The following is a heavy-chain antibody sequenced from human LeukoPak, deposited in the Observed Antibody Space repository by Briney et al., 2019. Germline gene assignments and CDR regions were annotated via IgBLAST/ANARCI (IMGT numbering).Heavy chain of an antibody. Sequence: ASATVSCKTSGYTFTSCGICWVRQAPGQGLDWMGWVSAYNGDTNYAQKFRGRVTMTRDTSTSTAYMELRSLRSDDTAVYYCARDAPRWRNVFDFWGQGTMVSVSS. CDR2: VSAYNGDT. CDR3: ARDAPRWRNVFDF. CDR1: GYTFTSCG. D-gene: IGHD4-23*01. J-gene: IGHJ3*01. V-gene: IGHV1-18*01.